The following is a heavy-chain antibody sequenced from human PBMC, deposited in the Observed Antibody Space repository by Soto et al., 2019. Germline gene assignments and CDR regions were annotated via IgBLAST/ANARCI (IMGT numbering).Heavy chain of an antibody. Sequence: PSETLSLTCTVSGGSISSGGYYWSWIRLHPGKGLEWIGYIYYSGSTYYNPSLKSRVTISVDTSKNQFSLKLSSVTAADTAVYYCARGLGFLEWLWFDYWGQGTLVTVSS. CDR2: IYYSGST. CDR1: GGSISSGGYY. CDR3: ARGLGFLEWLWFDY. V-gene: IGHV4-31*03. D-gene: IGHD3-3*01. J-gene: IGHJ4*02.